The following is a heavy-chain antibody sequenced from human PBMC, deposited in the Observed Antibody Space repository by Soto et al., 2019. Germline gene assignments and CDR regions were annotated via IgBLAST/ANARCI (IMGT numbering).Heavy chain of an antibody. J-gene: IGHJ4*02. CDR2: IYYSGST. CDR3: ARERYYDSSGYLSGYDY. D-gene: IGHD3-22*01. V-gene: IGHV4-31*03. CDR1: GGSISSGGYY. Sequence: SETLSLTCTVSGGSISSGGYYWSWIRQHPGKGLEWIGYIYYSGSTYYNPSLKSRVTISVDTSKNQFSLKLSSVTAADTAVYYCARERYYDSSGYLSGYDYWGQGTLVTVSS.